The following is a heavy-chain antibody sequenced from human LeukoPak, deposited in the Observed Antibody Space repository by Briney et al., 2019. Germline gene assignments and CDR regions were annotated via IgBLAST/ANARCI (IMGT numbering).Heavy chain of an antibody. Sequence: ASVKVSCKASGYTFTSYGISWVRQAPGQGLEWMGWISAYNGNTNYAQKLQGRITMTTDTSTSTAYMELRSLRSDDTAVYYCARAVSSGSYVDYWGQGTLVTVSS. V-gene: IGHV1-18*01. J-gene: IGHJ4*02. CDR3: ARAVSSGSYVDY. CDR2: ISAYNGNT. CDR1: GYTFTSYG. D-gene: IGHD1-26*01.